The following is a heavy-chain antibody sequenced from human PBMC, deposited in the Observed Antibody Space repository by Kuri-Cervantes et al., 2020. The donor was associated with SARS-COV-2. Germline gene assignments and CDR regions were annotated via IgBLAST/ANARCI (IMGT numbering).Heavy chain of an antibody. CDR1: GFTFSGSA. Sequence: LSLTCAASGFTFSGSAMHWVRQASGKGLEWVGRIRSKANSYATAYAASVKGRFTISRDDSKNMAYLQMNGLKTEDTAVYYCTTLIDYWGQGALVTVSS. V-gene: IGHV3-73*01. CDR2: IRSKANSYAT. J-gene: IGHJ4*02. CDR3: TTLIDY.